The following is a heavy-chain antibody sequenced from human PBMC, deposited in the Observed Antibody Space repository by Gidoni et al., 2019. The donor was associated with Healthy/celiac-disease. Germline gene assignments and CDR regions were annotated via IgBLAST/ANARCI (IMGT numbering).Heavy chain of an antibody. Sequence: QVQLVQSGAEVKKPGSSVKVSCKASGGTFSRYAISWVRQAPGQGLEWMGGIIPIFGIANYAQKFQGRVTITADKSTSTAYMELSSLRSEDTAVYYCASLARPTDIVDYWGQGTLVTVSS. J-gene: IGHJ4*02. D-gene: IGHD3-3*02. CDR3: ASLARPTDIVDY. CDR1: GGTFSRYA. CDR2: IIPIFGIA. V-gene: IGHV1-69*17.